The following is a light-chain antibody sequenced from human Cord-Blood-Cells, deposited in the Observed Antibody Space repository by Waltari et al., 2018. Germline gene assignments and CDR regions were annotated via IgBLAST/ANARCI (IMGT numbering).Light chain of an antibody. CDR2: AAS. J-gene: IGKJ2*03. CDR1: QGISSY. CDR3: QQYYSYPHS. V-gene: IGKV1-8*01. Sequence: AIRMTQSPSSFSASTGDRVTITCRASQGISSYVAWYQHKPGKSPKVLIYAASTLQSGVPARFSGSGSGTDFTLTISCLQSEDFATYYCQQYYSYPHSFGQGTKLEIK.